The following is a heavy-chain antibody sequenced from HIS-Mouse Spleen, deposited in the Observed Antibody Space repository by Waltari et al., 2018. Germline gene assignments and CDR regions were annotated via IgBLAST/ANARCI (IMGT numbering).Heavy chain of an antibody. Sequence: EVQLLESGGGLVQPGGSLRLSCAASGFTFSSYAVSWVRQAPGKGLEWVSASSGSGGCTYYADSVKGRFTISRCNSKNTLYLQMNSLRAEDTAVYYCAKDRGRAVQGDAFDIWGQGTMVTVSS. J-gene: IGHJ3*02. V-gene: IGHV3-23*01. CDR3: AKDRGRAVQGDAFDI. D-gene: IGHD1-1*01. CDR1: GFTFSSYA. CDR2: SSGSGGCT.